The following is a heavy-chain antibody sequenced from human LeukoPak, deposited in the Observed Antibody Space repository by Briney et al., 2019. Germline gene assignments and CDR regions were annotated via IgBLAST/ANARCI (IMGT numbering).Heavy chain of an antibody. CDR3: ARGRDY. Sequence: PGGSLRLSCAASGFTFRSFSMNWVRQAPGKGLEWVSAISSSGRYMYYADSVKGRFTISRDNSKNTVSLQMNSLRAEDTAVYYRARGRDYWGQGTLVAVSS. CDR1: GFTFRSFS. CDR2: ISSSGRYM. V-gene: IGHV3-21*04. J-gene: IGHJ4*02.